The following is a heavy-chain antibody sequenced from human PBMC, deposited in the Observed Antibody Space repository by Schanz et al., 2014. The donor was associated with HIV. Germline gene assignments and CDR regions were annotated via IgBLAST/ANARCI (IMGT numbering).Heavy chain of an antibody. CDR2: FNVMLSKI. V-gene: IGHV1-69*01. Sequence: QVQLVQSGAEVKKTGSSVKVSCKASGGTFRSNAITWVRQAPGQGLEWIGHFNVMLSKINSAQKFPGRVSMTADPSTNTAYMEMRGLRFEDTAVYYCASGRRSGIGWRMDVWGQGTTVSVSS. D-gene: IGHD6-19*01. J-gene: IGHJ6*02. CDR3: ASGRRSGIGWRMDV. CDR1: GGTFRSNA.